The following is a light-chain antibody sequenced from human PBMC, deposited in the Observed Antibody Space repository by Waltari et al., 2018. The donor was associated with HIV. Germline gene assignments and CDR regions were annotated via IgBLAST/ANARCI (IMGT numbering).Light chain of an antibody. CDR1: QSISSY. CDR2: AAS. Sequence: DIRVTQSPSSLSASVGDRVTITCRASQSISSYLNWYQQKPWTAPKLLMAAASSLQSGVPARFSGNGSGTDFTLTISSLQPEDFATYYCQQSYGSPFTFGPGSKLHIK. J-gene: IGKJ3*01. V-gene: IGKV1-39*01. CDR3: QQSYGSPFT.